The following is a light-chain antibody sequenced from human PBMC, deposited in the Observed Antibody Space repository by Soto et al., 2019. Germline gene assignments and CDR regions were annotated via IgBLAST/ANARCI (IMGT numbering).Light chain of an antibody. CDR3: QQGASFPRT. J-gene: IGKJ4*01. Sequence: DIQMAQSPSSVSASVGDRVTIGCRASQGISIWLAWYQQKPGKAPKLLVYAASNLQRGVPSRFSGSGSGTHFTLTISSLQPEDFATYYCQQGASFPRTFGGGTKVDTK. CDR1: QGISIW. V-gene: IGKV1-12*01. CDR2: AAS.